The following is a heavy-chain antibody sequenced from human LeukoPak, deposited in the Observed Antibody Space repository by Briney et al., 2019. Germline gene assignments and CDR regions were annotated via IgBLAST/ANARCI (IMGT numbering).Heavy chain of an antibody. CDR3: ARAKQWLSAFDI. J-gene: IGHJ3*02. V-gene: IGHV3-33*01. CDR1: GFTFSSYG. CDR2: IWYDGSNK. Sequence: GRSLRLSCAASGFTFSSYGMHWVRQAPGKGLEWVAVIWYDGSNKYYADSVKGRFTISRDNSKNTLYLQMNSLRAEDTAVYYCARAKQWLSAFDIWGQGTMVTVSS. D-gene: IGHD6-19*01.